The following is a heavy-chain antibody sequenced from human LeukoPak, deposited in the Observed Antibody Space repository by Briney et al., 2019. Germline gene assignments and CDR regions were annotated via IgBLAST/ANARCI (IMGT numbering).Heavy chain of an antibody. CDR3: ARAPLEWLLSPLDY. Sequence: PGGSLRLSCAASGFTFSDYYMSWVRQAPGKGLEWVAVISYDGSNKYYADSVKGRFTISRDNSKNTLYLQMNSLRAEDTAVYYCARAPLEWLLSPLDYWGQGTLVTVSS. CDR1: GFTFSDYY. V-gene: IGHV3-30-3*01. J-gene: IGHJ4*02. D-gene: IGHD3-3*01. CDR2: ISYDGSNK.